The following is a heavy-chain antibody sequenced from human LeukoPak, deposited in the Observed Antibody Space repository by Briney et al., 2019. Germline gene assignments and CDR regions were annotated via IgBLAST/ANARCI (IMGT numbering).Heavy chain of an antibody. Sequence: VASVKVSCKASGYTFTSYDINWVRQATGQGLEWMGGIIPIFGTANYAQKFQGRVTITADESTSTAYMELSSLRSEDTAVYYCAREVSYYSNYPFSMDVWGQGTTVTVSS. CDR2: IIPIFGTA. D-gene: IGHD4-11*01. V-gene: IGHV1-69*13. J-gene: IGHJ6*02. CDR3: AREVSYYSNYPFSMDV. CDR1: GYTFTSYD.